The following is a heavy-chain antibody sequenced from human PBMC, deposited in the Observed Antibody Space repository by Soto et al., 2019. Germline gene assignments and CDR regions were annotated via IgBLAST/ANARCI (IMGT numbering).Heavy chain of an antibody. V-gene: IGHV4-34*01. CDR2: INHSGST. CDR3: ARGGSTLLGRRMDV. D-gene: IGHD2-2*01. J-gene: IGHJ6*01. Sequence: SETLSLTCAVYGGSFSGYYWSWIRQPPGKGLEWIGEINHSGSTNYNPSLKGRVTISVDTSKNQFSLKLSSVTAADTAVYYCARGGSTLLGRRMDVWGQGTTVTVSS. CDR1: GGSFSGYY.